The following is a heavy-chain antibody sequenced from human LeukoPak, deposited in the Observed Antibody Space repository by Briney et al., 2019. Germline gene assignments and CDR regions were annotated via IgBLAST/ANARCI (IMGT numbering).Heavy chain of an antibody. D-gene: IGHD6-6*01. CDR3: ARAVFFGSSSRYGDYFDY. CDR2: IYPGDSDT. CDR1: GYSFTSYW. J-gene: IGHJ4*02. V-gene: IGHV5-51*01. Sequence: GESLKISCKGSGYSFTSYWIGWVRQMPGKGLEWMGIIYPGDSDTRYSPSFQGQVTISADKSISTAYLQWNSLKASDTARYYCARAVFFGSSSRYGDYFDYWGQGTLVTVSS.